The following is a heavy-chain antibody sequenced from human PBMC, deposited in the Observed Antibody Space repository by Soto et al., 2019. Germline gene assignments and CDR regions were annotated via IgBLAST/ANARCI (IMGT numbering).Heavy chain of an antibody. CDR1: GGSISSSSYY. CDR2: IYYSGST. V-gene: IGHV4-39*02. Sequence: PSETLSLTCTVSGGSISSSSYYWGWIRQPPGKGLEWIGSIYYSGSTYYNPSLKSRVTMTTDTSTSTAYMELRSLRSDDTAVYYCARDSIFGVVIPMDVWGQGTTVTVSS. J-gene: IGHJ6*02. D-gene: IGHD3-3*02. CDR3: ARDSIFGVVIPMDV.